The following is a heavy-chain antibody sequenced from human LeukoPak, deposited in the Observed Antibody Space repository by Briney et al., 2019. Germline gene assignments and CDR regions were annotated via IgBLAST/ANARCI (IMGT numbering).Heavy chain of an antibody. CDR1: GIFVSSNY. CDR2: IYTGGST. D-gene: IGHD6-19*01. V-gene: IGHV3-66*02. Sequence: SLKLFCSASGIFVSSNYMNLVRQAPGEGVELVSAIYTGGSTYYADSVKGRFTISRDNFKNTLYLQMNSLRAEDTAVYYCARDKLGSGYSSDFDYWGQGTLVTVSS. CDR3: ARDKLGSGYSSDFDY. J-gene: IGHJ4*02.